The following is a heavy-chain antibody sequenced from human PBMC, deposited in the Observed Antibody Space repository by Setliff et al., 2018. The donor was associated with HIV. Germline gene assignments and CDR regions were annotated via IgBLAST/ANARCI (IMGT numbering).Heavy chain of an antibody. V-gene: IGHV1-46*01. J-gene: IGHJ1*01. CDR1: GYTFTSYY. Sequence: ASVKVSCKASGYTFTSYYLHWVRQAPGQGLEWMGIINPSGGSTTYAQKFQGRVTMTRDTSASTVYMELSSLRSEDTAVYYCAADLSLGGGHEHFQHWGQGTLVTVSS. D-gene: IGHD3-16*01. CDR2: INPSGGST. CDR3: AADLSLGGGHEHFQH.